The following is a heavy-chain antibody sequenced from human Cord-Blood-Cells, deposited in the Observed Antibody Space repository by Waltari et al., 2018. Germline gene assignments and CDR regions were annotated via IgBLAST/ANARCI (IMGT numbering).Heavy chain of an antibody. Sequence: QVQLVQSGAEVKKPGSSVKVSCKASGGTFSSYAISWVRQAPGQGREWLGGIIPLFGTANYAQKFQGRVTMTADEPTSTAYMELSSLRSEDTAVYYCARDPVSSGWFDYFDYWGQGTLVTVSS. CDR1: GGTFSSYA. V-gene: IGHV1-69*01. CDR3: ARDPVSSGWFDYFDY. D-gene: IGHD6-19*01. CDR2: IIPLFGTA. J-gene: IGHJ4*02.